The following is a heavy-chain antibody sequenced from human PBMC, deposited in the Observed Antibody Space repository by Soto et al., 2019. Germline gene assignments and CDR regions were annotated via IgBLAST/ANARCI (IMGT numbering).Heavy chain of an antibody. D-gene: IGHD3-22*01. V-gene: IGHV4-59*01. CDR2: IYYSGST. J-gene: IGHJ4*02. CDR1: GGSISSYY. Sequence: QVQLQESGPGLVKPSETLSLTCTVSGGSISSYYWSWIRQPPGKGLEWIGYIYYSGSTNYNPSLKSRVXXSXDXXKNQFSLKLSSVTAADTAVYYCARGGSGYYTHFDYWGQGTLVTVSS. CDR3: ARGGSGYYTHFDY.